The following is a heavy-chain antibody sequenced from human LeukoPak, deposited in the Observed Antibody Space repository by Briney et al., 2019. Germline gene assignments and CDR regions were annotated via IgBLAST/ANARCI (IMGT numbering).Heavy chain of an antibody. J-gene: IGHJ2*01. V-gene: IGHV3-13*01. Sequence: PGGSLRLSCAASGFTFSRYDMHWVRQATGKGLEWVSAIGTAGDTYYPGSVKGRFTISRENAKNSLYLQTNSLRAGETAVYYCARVRRWYFDLWGRGTLVTVSS. CDR1: GFTFSRYD. CDR3: ARVRRWYFDL. CDR2: IGTAGDT.